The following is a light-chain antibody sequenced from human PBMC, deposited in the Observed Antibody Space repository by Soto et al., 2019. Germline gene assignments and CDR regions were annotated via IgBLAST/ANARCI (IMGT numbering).Light chain of an antibody. CDR2: KTS. Sequence: DIQMTQSPSTLSASVGDRVTITCRASQSLSGWSAWYQQKPGKAPKLLIYKTSSLESGVPSRFSGSGSGTEFTLTISSLQPDDFATYYCLQYNSLYTFGQGTRLETK. V-gene: IGKV1-5*03. CDR1: QSLSGW. CDR3: LQYNSLYT. J-gene: IGKJ5*01.